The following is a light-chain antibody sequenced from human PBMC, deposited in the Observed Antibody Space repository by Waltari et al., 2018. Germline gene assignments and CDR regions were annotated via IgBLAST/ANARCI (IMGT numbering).Light chain of an antibody. CDR3: QQYSNWPL. CDR2: VAS. CDR1: QSVSSN. V-gene: IGKV3-15*01. J-gene: IGKJ2*01. Sequence: EAELTQSPATLSVSPGERATLSCRASQSVSSNLAWYQQKPGQAPRLLIYVASTRATGIPARFSGRGSGTEFTLTISSLQSEDFAVYYCQQYSNWPLFGQGTKLEIK.